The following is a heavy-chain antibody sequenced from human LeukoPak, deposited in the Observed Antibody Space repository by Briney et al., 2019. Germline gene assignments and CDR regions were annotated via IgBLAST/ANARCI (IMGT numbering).Heavy chain of an antibody. Sequence: EASVKVSCKASGYTFTGYYMHWVRQAPGQGLEWMGWINPNSGGTNYAQKFQGRVTMTRDTSISTAYMELSRLRSDDTAVYYCARGASGYSYGGDYWGQGTLVTVSS. CDR2: INPNSGGT. CDR1: GYTFTGYY. D-gene: IGHD5-18*01. V-gene: IGHV1-2*02. J-gene: IGHJ4*02. CDR3: ARGASGYSYGGDY.